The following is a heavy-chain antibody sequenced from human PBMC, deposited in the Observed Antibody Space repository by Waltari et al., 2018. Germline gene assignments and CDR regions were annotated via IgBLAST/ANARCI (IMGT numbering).Heavy chain of an antibody. CDR1: GGSISSHY. J-gene: IGHJ3*02. V-gene: IGHV4-59*11. Sequence: QVQLQESGPGLVKPSETLSLTCTVSGGSISSHYWSWFRQPPGEGLEWIGYIYYSGSTNYNPSLKSRVTISVDTSKNQFSLKLSSVTAADTAGYYCARGLRLRGGAFDIWGQGTMVTVSS. CDR2: IYYSGST. D-gene: IGHD5-12*01. CDR3: ARGLRLRGGAFDI.